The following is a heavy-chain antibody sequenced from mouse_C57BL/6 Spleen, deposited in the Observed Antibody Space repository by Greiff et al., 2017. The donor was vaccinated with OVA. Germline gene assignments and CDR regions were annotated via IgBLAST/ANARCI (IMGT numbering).Heavy chain of an antibody. V-gene: IGHV1-9*01. CDR2: ILPGSGST. D-gene: IGHD2-5*01. J-gene: IGHJ3*01. Sequence: QVQLKESGAELMKPGASVKLSCKATGYTFTGYWIEWVKQRTGHGLEWIGEILPGSGSTNYTEKFKGKATFTADTSSNTAYMQLSSLTTEDSAIYYGARGGSNYGWFAYWGQGTLVTVSA. CDR3: ARGGSNYGWFAY. CDR1: GYTFTGYW.